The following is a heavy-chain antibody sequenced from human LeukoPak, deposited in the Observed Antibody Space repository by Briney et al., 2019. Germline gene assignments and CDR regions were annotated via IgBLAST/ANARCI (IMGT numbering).Heavy chain of an antibody. CDR2: IYYSGST. D-gene: IGHD2-2*02. V-gene: IGHV4-59*01. Sequence: SETLSLTCTVSGGSISSYYWSWIRQPPGKGLEWIGYIYYSGSTNYNPSLKSRVTISVDTSKNQFSLKLSSVTAADTAVYYCARDCSSTSCYTSDAFDIWGQGTMVTVSS. CDR3: ARDCSSTSCYTSDAFDI. CDR1: GGSISSYY. J-gene: IGHJ3*02.